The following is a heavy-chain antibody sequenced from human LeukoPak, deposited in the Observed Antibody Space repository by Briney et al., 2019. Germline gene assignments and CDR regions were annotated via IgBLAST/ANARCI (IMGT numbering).Heavy chain of an antibody. Sequence: GGSLRLSCAASGFTFSRYSMNWVRQAPGKGLEWISYISSSSGTIYYADSVKGRFTISRDNSRNTLYLQMNSLRAEDTAVYYCAKALSSSFYYFDLGGRGTLVTVSS. V-gene: IGHV3-48*01. CDR2: ISSSSGTI. J-gene: IGHJ2*01. CDR3: AKALSSSFYYFDL. D-gene: IGHD3-16*02. CDR1: GFTFSRYS.